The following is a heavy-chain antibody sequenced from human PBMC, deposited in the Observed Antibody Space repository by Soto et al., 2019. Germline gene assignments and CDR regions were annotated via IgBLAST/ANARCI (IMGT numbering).Heavy chain of an antibody. CDR3: VGYYYNTRGYYYDY. J-gene: IGHJ4*02. Sequence: SVKVSCKASGVTFSSFAISWVRQAPGQGLEWMARIIPIFDTANYAQKFQGRVTITADESTSTAYMELSSLRSEDTAVYYCVGYYYNTRGYYYDYWGQGTLVTVSS. D-gene: IGHD3-22*01. CDR2: IIPIFDTA. CDR1: GVTFSSFA. V-gene: IGHV1-69*13.